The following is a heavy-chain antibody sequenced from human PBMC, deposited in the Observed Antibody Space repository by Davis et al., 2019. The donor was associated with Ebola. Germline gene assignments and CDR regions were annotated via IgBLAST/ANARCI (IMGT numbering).Heavy chain of an antibody. CDR2: ITHGGRT. D-gene: IGHD6-13*01. Sequence: SETLSLTCAVYGGSFSGHYWSWIRQPPGKGLEWIGEITHGGRTNYNPSLKSRVTISVDTSKNQFSLKLSSVTAADTAVYYCAGGSSRLHSSSWYRYWGQGTLVTVSS. J-gene: IGHJ4*02. CDR1: GGSFSGHY. V-gene: IGHV4-34*01. CDR3: AGGSSRLHSSSWYRY.